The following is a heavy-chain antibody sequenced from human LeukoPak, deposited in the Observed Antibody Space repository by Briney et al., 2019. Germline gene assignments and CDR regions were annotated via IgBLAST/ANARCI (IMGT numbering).Heavy chain of an antibody. CDR3: ARELFANYDILTGYMDV. V-gene: IGHV3-21*01. CDR1: GFTFSSYA. J-gene: IGHJ6*02. Sequence: GGSLRLSCAASGFTFSSYAMSWVRQAPGKGLEWVSSIRSSSSYIYYADAVKGRFTISRDNAKNSLYLQMNSLRAEDTAVYYCARELFANYDILTGYMDVWGQGTTVTVSS. D-gene: IGHD3-9*01. CDR2: IRSSSSYI.